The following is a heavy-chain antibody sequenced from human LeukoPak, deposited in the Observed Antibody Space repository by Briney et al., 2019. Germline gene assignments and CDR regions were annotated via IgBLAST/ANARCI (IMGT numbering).Heavy chain of an antibody. D-gene: IGHD3-22*01. CDR2: IIPILGIA. CDR3: ARDFTPSYYDSSGYRH. J-gene: IGHJ1*01. Sequence: ASVKVSCKASGGTFSSYAISWVRQAPGQGLEWMGRIIPILGIANYAQKFQGRVTITADKSTSTAYMELSSLRSEDTAVYYCARDFTPSYYDSSGYRHWGQGTLVTVSS. CDR1: GGTFSSYA. V-gene: IGHV1-69*04.